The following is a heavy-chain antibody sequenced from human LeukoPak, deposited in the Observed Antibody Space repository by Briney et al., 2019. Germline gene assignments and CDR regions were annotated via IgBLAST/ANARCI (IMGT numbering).Heavy chain of an antibody. D-gene: IGHD6-13*01. Sequence: PGGSLRLSCAASGSTFSSYSMNWVRQAPGKGLEWVSSISSSSSYIYYADSVKGRLTISRDNAKNSLYLQMNSLRAEDTAVYYCARDLSWYPDYWGQGTLVTVSS. CDR2: ISSSSSYI. CDR1: GSTFSSYS. J-gene: IGHJ4*02. CDR3: ARDLSWYPDY. V-gene: IGHV3-21*01.